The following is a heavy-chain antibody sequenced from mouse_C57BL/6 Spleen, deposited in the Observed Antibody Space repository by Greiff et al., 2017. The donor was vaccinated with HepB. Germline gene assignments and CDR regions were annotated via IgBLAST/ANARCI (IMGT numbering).Heavy chain of an antibody. CDR2: IWSGGST. CDR1: GFSLTSYG. Sequence: VKLMESGPGLVQPSQSLSITCTVSGFSLTSYGVHWVRQSPGKGLEWLGVIWSGGSTDYNAAFISRLSISKDNSKSQVFFKMNSLQADDTAIYYCARKMGTTVVATDAMDYWGQGTSVTVSS. J-gene: IGHJ4*01. D-gene: IGHD1-1*01. CDR3: ARKMGTTVVATDAMDY. V-gene: IGHV2-2*01.